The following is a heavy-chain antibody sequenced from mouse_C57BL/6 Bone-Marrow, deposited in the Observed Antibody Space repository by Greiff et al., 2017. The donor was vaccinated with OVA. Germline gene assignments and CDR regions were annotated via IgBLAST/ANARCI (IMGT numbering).Heavy chain of an antibody. CDR2: ISNLAYSI. Sequence: DVMLVESGGGLVQPGGSLKLSCAASGFTFSDYGMAWVRQAPRKGPELVAFISNLAYSIYYADTVTGRFTISREKAKNTLYLEMSSLRSEDTAMYYCARHEYYAMDYWGQGTSVTVSS. CDR3: ARHEYYAMDY. J-gene: IGHJ4*01. V-gene: IGHV5-15*01. CDR1: GFTFSDYG.